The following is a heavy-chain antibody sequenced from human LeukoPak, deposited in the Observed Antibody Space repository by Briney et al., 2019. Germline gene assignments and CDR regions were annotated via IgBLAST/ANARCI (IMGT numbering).Heavy chain of an antibody. Sequence: GGSLRLSCAASGFTFNNAWMSWVRQAPGKGLEWVSSITSSSIYTYYADSVKGRFTISRDNAKNSLYLEMNSLRAEDTAVYYCARSRYDSSGYYGIIGDWGQGTLVTVSS. CDR2: ITSSSIYT. CDR3: ARSRYDSSGYYGIIGD. J-gene: IGHJ4*02. V-gene: IGHV3-21*01. D-gene: IGHD3-22*01. CDR1: GFTFNNAW.